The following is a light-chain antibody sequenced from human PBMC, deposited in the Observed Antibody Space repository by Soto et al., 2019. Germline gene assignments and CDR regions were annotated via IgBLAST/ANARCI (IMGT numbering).Light chain of an antibody. CDR1: SSDVGAYNF. CDR3: CSHAGSYTLV. V-gene: IGLV2-11*01. J-gene: IGLJ3*02. Sequence: QSALTQPRSVSGSPGQSVSISCTGTSSDVGAYNFVSWYQQHPGKAPKVMIYDVSKRPSGVPDRFSGSKSGNTASLTISGLQAEDEADYYCCSHAGSYTLVFGGGTKLTVL. CDR2: DVS.